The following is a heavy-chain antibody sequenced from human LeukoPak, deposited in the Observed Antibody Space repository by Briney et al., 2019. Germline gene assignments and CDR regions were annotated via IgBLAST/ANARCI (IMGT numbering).Heavy chain of an antibody. CDR1: GGSFTGYY. V-gene: IGHV4-34*03. CDR2: IYYTGNT. J-gene: IGHJ3*02. Sequence: SETLSLTCAVYGGSFTGYYWGWIRQPPGEGLEWIGNIYYTGNTYYNSSLKSRVTISLDTSKNQFSLKVISMTAADTAAYYCTKSDGYGLIRICGRGTMVTVSS. D-gene: IGHD3-10*01. CDR3: TKSDGYGLIRI.